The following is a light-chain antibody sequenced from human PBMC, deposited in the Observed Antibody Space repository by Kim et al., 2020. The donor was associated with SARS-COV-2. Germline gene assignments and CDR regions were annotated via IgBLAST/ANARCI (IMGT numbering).Light chain of an antibody. CDR1: QNIGSR. CDR2: RAS. J-gene: IGKJ5*01. Sequence: ATIGDRVTITCRASQNIGSRLAWYQQKPGKAPKFLIYRASSLESGVPSRFSGRGFGTEFTLTISSLQPDDFATYYCQHYYSYPFTFGHGTRLEIK. V-gene: IGKV1-5*03. CDR3: QHYYSYPFT.